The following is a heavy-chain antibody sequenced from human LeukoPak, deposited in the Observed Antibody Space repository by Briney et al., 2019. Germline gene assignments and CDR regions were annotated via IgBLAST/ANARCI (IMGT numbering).Heavy chain of an antibody. CDR3: ARGSGSGWYEFDY. CDR1: GFTVSSNY. CDR2: IKQDGSEK. J-gene: IGHJ4*02. Sequence: GGSLRLSCAASGFTVSSNYMSWVRQAPGKGQEWVANIKQDGSEKYYVDSVKGRFTISRDNAKNSLYLQMNSLRAEDTAVYYCARGSGSGWYEFDYWGQGTLVTVSS. D-gene: IGHD6-19*01. V-gene: IGHV3-7*01.